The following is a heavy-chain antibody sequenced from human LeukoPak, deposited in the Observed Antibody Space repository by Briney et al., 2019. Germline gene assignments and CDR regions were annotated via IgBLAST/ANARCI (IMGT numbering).Heavy chain of an antibody. CDR2: ISPSGDIR. D-gene: IGHD3-10*01. CDR1: GFTFSDYF. Sequence: GSLRLSCAASGFTFSDYFMSWIRQAPGKGLEWVSGISPSGDIRYYADSVKGRFTISRDNSKNTLYLEVISLTAEDTAVYYCAKDDAWLRFGEWSQGTLVTVSS. CDR3: AKDDAWLRFGE. V-gene: IGHV3-23*01. J-gene: IGHJ4*02.